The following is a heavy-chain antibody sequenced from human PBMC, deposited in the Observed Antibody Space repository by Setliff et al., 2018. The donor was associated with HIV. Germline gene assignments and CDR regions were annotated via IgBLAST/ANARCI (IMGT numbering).Heavy chain of an antibody. D-gene: IGHD3-10*01. V-gene: IGHV4-34*01. CDR1: GGSFNDYY. CDR3: ARGLNYYGSGSYLPLGY. J-gene: IGHJ4*02. Sequence: PSETLSLTCAVYGGSFNDYYWTWIRQPPGKGLEWIGEIDNSGSTKYHASLKSRVTISIDTSKNQISLKLSSVTAADTAVYYCARGLNYYGSGSYLPLGYWGQGTLVTVSS. CDR2: IDNSGST.